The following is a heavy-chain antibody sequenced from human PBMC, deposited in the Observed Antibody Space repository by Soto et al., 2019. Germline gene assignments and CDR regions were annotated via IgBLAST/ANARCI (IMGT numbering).Heavy chain of an antibody. J-gene: IGHJ4*02. CDR1: GYTFTVYY. CDR2: INPKSGGT. CDR3: ARDLAKGGGSAGFDY. V-gene: IGHV1-2*02. Sequence: ASVKVSCKASGYTFTVYYMHWVLEAPGQGLEWMGWINPKSGGTMYPQKFQGRVTMTWDTSISTAYMALTRLRSDDTAVYYCARDLAKGGGSAGFDYWGQGTLVTVFS. D-gene: IGHD1-26*01.